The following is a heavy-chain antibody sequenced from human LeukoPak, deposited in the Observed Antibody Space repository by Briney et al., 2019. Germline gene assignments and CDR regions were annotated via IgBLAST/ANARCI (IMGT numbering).Heavy chain of an antibody. V-gene: IGHV1-2*02. CDR3: ARGGGLLRYFDWLPDYFDY. Sequence: ASVKVSCKASGYTFTGYYMHWVRQAHGQGLEWMGWINPNSGGTNYAQKFQGRVTMTRDTSISTAYMELSRLRSDDTAVYYCARGGGLLRYFDWLPDYFDYWGQGTLVTVSS. D-gene: IGHD3-9*01. J-gene: IGHJ4*02. CDR1: GYTFTGYY. CDR2: INPNSGGT.